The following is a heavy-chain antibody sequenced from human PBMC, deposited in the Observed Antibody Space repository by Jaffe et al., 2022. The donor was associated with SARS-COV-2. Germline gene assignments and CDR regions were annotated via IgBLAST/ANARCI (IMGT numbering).Heavy chain of an antibody. CDR1: GFTFSSYW. J-gene: IGHJ4*02. D-gene: IGHD1-26*01. CDR3: AREGGTYSGSSDFDY. V-gene: IGHV3-7*01. CDR2: IKQDGSEK. Sequence: EVQLVESGGGLVQPGGSLRLSCAASGFTFSSYWMSWVRQAPGKGLEWVANIKQDGSEKYYVDSVKGRFTISRDNAKNSLYLQMNSLRAEDTAVYYCAREGGTYSGSSDFDYWGQGTLVTVSS.